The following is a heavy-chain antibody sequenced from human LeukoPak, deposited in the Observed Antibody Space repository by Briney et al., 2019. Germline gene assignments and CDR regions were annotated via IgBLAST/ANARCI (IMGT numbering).Heavy chain of an antibody. CDR3: ARHSNAQRWLLLKALDY. D-gene: IGHD5-24*01. CDR1: GGSFSGYY. CDR2: INHSGST. Sequence: SETLSLTCAVYGGSFSGYYWSWIRQPPGKGLEWIGEINHSGSTNYNPSLKSRVTISVDTSKNQFSLKLSSVTAADTAVYYCARHSNAQRWLLLKALDYWGQGTLVTVSS. J-gene: IGHJ4*02. V-gene: IGHV4-34*01.